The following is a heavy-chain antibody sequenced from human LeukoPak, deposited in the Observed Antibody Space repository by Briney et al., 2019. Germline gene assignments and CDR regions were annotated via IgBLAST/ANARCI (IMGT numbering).Heavy chain of an antibody. Sequence: SETLSLTCTVSGGSISSGGYYWSWIRQHPGKGLEWIAYIYYTGSTYYNPSLKSRLTISVDRSKNQFSLRLSSMTAADTAVYYCARVPSVIDAFDIWGQGTMVTVSS. CDR1: GGSISSGGYY. CDR3: ARVPSVIDAFDI. D-gene: IGHD2-21*01. J-gene: IGHJ3*02. CDR2: IYYTGST. V-gene: IGHV4-31*03.